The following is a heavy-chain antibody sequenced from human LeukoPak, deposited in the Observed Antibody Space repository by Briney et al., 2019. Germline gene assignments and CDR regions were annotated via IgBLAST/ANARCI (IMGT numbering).Heavy chain of an antibody. Sequence: GSSVKVSCKASGGTFSSYAISRVRQAPGQGLEWMGGIIPIFGTANYAQKFQGRVTITADESTSTAYMELSSLGSEDTAVYYCNHPQSYDSSGYYYYYGMDVWGQGTTVTVSS. J-gene: IGHJ6*02. CDR3: NHPQSYDSSGYYYYYGMDV. CDR2: IIPIFGTA. V-gene: IGHV1-69*01. D-gene: IGHD3-22*01. CDR1: GGTFSSYA.